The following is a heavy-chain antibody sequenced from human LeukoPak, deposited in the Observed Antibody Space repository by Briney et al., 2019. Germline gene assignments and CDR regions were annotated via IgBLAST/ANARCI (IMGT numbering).Heavy chain of an antibody. CDR2: IYYSGST. CDR3: ARGVYYDSSGYYYVIPMEGAFDI. Sequence: SQTLSPTCTVSGGSISSGGYYWSWIRQHPGKGLEWIGYIYYSGSTYYNPSLKSRVTISVDTSKNQFSLKLSSVTAADTAVYYCARGVYYDSSGYYYVIPMEGAFDIWGQGTMVTVSS. J-gene: IGHJ3*02. CDR1: GGSISSGGYY. D-gene: IGHD3-22*01. V-gene: IGHV4-31*03.